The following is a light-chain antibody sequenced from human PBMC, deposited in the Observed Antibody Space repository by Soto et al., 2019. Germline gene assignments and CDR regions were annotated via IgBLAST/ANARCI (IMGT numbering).Light chain of an antibody. V-gene: IGKV1-5*03. Sequence: DIQMTQSPSTLSASVGDIVTITCLASQSISSWLAWYQQKPGKAPKLLIYKASTLESGVPSRFSGSGSGTEFTLTISSLQPDDFATYYCQQYNSVSLLTFGGGTKVDIK. J-gene: IGKJ4*01. CDR1: QSISSW. CDR2: KAS. CDR3: QQYNSVSLLT.